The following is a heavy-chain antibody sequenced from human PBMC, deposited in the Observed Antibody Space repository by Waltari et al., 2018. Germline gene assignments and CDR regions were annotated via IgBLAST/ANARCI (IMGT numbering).Heavy chain of an antibody. J-gene: IGHJ3*02. V-gene: IGHV3-7*03. CDR1: GFPFSIYR. CDR2: IKEDGTDT. CDR3: ARSQRHSFEI. Sequence: EVQLVESGGGLVQPGGSLRLSCAASGFPFSIYRMTWVRQAPGEGLEWVANIKEDGTDTYYVDSVKGRFTISKDNAENSLYLQMNSLRVEDTAIYYCARSQRHSFEICGQGTMVTVSS. D-gene: IGHD3-3*02.